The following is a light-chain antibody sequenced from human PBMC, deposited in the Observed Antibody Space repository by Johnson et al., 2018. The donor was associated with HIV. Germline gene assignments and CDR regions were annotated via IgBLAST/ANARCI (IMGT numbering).Light chain of an antibody. Sequence: QSVLTQPPSASGAPGQRVTISCSGSSSNIGSNSVNWYQQLPGTAPKLLIYENNKRPSGIPDRFSGSKSGTSATLGITGLQTGDEADYSCGTWDSRLVGVFGTGTKVTVL. CDR3: GTWDSRLVGV. CDR2: ENN. J-gene: IGLJ1*01. CDR1: SSNIGSNS. V-gene: IGLV1-51*02.